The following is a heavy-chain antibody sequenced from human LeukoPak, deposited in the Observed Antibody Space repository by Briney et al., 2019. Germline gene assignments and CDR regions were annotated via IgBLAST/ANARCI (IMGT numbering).Heavy chain of an antibody. J-gene: IGHJ4*02. Sequence: PGGSLRLSCAASGFTFSSYAMSWVRQAPGKGLEWVLAISGSGGSTYYAESVKGRFTISRDNYKNTLYLQMNTRRAEDTAVYYCAKDLDASGYNLFDWGQGTLVTVSS. CDR3: AKDLDASGYNLFD. CDR2: ISGSGGST. CDR1: GFTFSSYA. D-gene: IGHD5-12*01. V-gene: IGHV3-23*01.